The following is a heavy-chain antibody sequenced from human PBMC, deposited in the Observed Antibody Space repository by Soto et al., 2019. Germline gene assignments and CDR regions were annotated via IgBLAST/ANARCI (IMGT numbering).Heavy chain of an antibody. J-gene: IGHJ3*02. V-gene: IGHV3-9*01. CDR1: GFTFDDYA. D-gene: IGHD4-4*01. Sequence: EVQLVESGGGLVQPGRSLRLSCAASGFTFDDYAMHWVRLAPGKGLEWVSGISWNSGSIGYADSVKGRFTISRDNAKKSLYLQMNSLRAEDTALYYCAKTGTMAACDIWGQGTMVTVSS. CDR3: AKTGTMAACDI. CDR2: ISWNSGSI.